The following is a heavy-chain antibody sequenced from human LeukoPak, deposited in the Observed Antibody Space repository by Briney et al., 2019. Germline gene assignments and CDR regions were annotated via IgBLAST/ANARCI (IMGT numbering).Heavy chain of an antibody. J-gene: IGHJ3*02. CDR3: ASYYLEWLFGWAFDI. Sequence: GGSLRLSCAASGFTVSTKYMSWVRQAPGNGLDWVSLVYSDDSTYYADSVKGRITISRDNSKNTLYLQMNSLRAEDTAVYYCASYYLEWLFGWAFDIWGQGTMVTVFS. V-gene: IGHV3-66*02. CDR2: VYSDDST. CDR1: GFTVSTKY. D-gene: IGHD3-3*01.